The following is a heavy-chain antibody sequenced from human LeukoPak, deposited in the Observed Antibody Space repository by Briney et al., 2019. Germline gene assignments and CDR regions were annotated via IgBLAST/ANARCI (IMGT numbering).Heavy chain of an antibody. V-gene: IGHV4-30-4*01. CDR1: GGSISSGDYY. CDR3: ARDYYDSGIGYYYGMDV. J-gene: IGHJ6*02. CDR2: IYYSGST. Sequence: SETLSLTCTVSGGSISSGDYYWSWIRRPPGKGLEWIGYIYYSGSTYYNPSLKSRVTISVDTSKNQFSLKLSSVTAADTAVYYCARDYYDSGIGYYYGMDVWGQGTTVTVSS. D-gene: IGHD3-22*01.